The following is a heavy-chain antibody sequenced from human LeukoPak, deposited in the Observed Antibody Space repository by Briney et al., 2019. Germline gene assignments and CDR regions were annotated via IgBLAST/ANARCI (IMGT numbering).Heavy chain of an antibody. Sequence: GGSLRLSCAASGFTFSSHAMSWVRQAPGKGLEWVSYISGSSSYTNYADSVKGRFTISRDNAKNSLYLQMNSLRAEDTAVYYCARGARYSGSYYDYWGQGTLVTVSS. CDR3: ARGARYSGSYYDY. J-gene: IGHJ4*02. CDR2: ISGSSSYT. CDR1: GFTFSSHA. V-gene: IGHV3-11*05. D-gene: IGHD1-26*01.